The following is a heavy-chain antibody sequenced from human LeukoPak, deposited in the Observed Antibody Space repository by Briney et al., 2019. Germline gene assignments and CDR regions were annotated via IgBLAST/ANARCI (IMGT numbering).Heavy chain of an antibody. J-gene: IGHJ4*02. Sequence: PGGSLRLSCAASGFTFTDYHMSWIRQAPGKGLEWVSHISSSGSTTYYADSVKGRFTISRDNAKNSLYLQTNSLRAEDTAVYYCVRDDYGSGTYYYWGQGNLVTVSS. CDR1: GFTFTDYH. CDR2: ISSSGSTT. D-gene: IGHD3-10*01. CDR3: VRDDYGSGTYYY. V-gene: IGHV3-11*01.